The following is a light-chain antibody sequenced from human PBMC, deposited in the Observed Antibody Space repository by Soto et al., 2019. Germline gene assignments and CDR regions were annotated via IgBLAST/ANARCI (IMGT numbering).Light chain of an antibody. CDR2: DAS. Sequence: DIQMTQFPSALSASVGDRVSITCRASQSISTWLAWFQQKPGKAPKLLIFDASTLEGGVPSRFSGSGSGTEVTLTISSLQPDDVATYYCQQYNTYWTFGQGTKVEIK. CDR1: QSISTW. J-gene: IGKJ1*01. V-gene: IGKV1-5*01. CDR3: QQYNTYWT.